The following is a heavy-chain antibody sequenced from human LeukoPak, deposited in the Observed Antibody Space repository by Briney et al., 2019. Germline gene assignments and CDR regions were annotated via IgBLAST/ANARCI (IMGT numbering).Heavy chain of an antibody. D-gene: IGHD1-26*01. J-gene: IGHJ4*02. CDR3: AKDKWEERGNYYHYFDY. V-gene: IGHV3-33*06. Sequence: PGGSLRLSCAASGFSFDSHIMHWVRQAPGKGLVLVAGIWYDGSRRHYGDSVEGRFSVSRDNSRNTLDLQMNSLTADDTAIYYCAKDKWEERGNYYHYFDYWGQGILVIVSS. CDR1: GFSFDSHI. CDR2: IWYDGSRR.